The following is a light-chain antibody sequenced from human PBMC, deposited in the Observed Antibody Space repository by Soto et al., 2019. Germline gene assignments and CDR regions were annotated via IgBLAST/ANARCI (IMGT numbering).Light chain of an antibody. CDR3: QQSYTST. V-gene: IGKV1-39*01. J-gene: IGKJ1*01. CDR2: GVS. Sequence: DIQMTQSPSSLSASVGDRVTITCRASQSISRYLNWYQQKPGKAPKLLICGVSSLQSGVPSGFSGSASGTDFTLTISSLQPEDFATYYCQQSYTSTFGQGTKVDIK. CDR1: QSISRY.